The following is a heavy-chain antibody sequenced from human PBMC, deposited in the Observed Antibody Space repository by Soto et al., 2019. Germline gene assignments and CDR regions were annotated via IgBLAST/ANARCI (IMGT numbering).Heavy chain of an antibody. CDR1: GFTFSSYS. CDR3: ASQSRIQAPVDAFDI. J-gene: IGHJ3*02. D-gene: IGHD6-6*01. V-gene: IGHV3-21*01. CDR2: ISSSSSYI. Sequence: GGSLRLSCAASGFTFSSYSMNWVRQAPGKGLEWVSSISSSSSYIYYADSVKGRFTISRDNAKNSLYLQMNSLRAEDTAVYYCASQSRIQAPVDAFDIWGQGTMVTVSS.